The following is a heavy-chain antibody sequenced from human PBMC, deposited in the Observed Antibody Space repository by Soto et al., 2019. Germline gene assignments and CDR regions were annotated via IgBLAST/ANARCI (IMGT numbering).Heavy chain of an antibody. J-gene: IGHJ4*02. D-gene: IGHD6-19*01. CDR1: GFTFSNYA. V-gene: IGHV3-7*01. Sequence: GGSLRLSCAASGFTFSNYAMTWVRQAPGKGLEWVANIKIDGSEKYYVDSVKGRFTISRDNAKNSLYLQMNSLRAEDTAVYYCARDRGRSSSGSTRFFDYWGQGTPVTVSS. CDR2: IKIDGSEK. CDR3: ARDRGRSSSGSTRFFDY.